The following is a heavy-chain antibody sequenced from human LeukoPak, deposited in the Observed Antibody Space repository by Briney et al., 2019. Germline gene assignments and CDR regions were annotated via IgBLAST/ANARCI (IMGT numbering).Heavy chain of an antibody. Sequence: GGSLRLSCTTSGFTFGDYAMSWVRQAPGKGLEWVGFIRSKAYGGTTEYAASVKGRFTISRDDSKSIAYLQMNSLKTEDTAVYYCTRDQRTDYYYYMDVWGKGTTVTVSS. D-gene: IGHD1/OR15-1a*01. CDR2: IRSKAYGGTT. J-gene: IGHJ6*03. V-gene: IGHV3-49*04. CDR1: GFTFGDYA. CDR3: TRDQRTDYYYYMDV.